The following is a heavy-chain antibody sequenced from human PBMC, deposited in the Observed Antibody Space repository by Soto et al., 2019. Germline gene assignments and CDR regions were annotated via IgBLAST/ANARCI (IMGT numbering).Heavy chain of an antibody. J-gene: IGHJ4*02. CDR3: ARVLSAGSFDY. CDR1: GFTFSSYW. V-gene: IGHV3-74*01. CDR2: INSDGSST. D-gene: IGHD6-25*01. Sequence: GGSLRLSCAASGFTFSSYWMHWVRQAPGKGLVWVSRINSDGSSTSYADSEKGRFTISRDNAKNTLYLQMNSLRAEDTAMYYCARVLSAGSFDYWGQGTLVTVSS.